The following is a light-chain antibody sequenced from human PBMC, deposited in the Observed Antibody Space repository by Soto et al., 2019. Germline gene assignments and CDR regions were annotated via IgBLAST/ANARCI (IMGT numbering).Light chain of an antibody. CDR2: EAT. J-gene: IGLJ2*01. V-gene: IGLV2-23*02. CDR3: CSFAGGATFV. Sequence: QSVLTQPASVSGSPGQSITISCTGTSNDVGGYDLDSWYQHHPGKAPKLMIYEATKRPSGVSDRFSGSKSGNTASLTISALQAEDEADYSCCSFAGGATFVFGGGTQLTVL. CDR1: SNDVGGYDL.